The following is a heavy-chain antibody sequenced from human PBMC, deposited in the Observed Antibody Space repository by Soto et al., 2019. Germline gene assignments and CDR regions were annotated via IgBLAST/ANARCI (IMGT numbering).Heavy chain of an antibody. CDR2: ISGSGTTT. J-gene: IGHJ5*02. Sequence: GESLKISCAASGFTFSSYAMNWVRQAPGKGLEWVSAISGSGTTTYYADSVKGRFTISRDNSKNTLYLQMNSLRAEDTAVYYCAKDRDNWNDYSNWFDPWGQGTLVTVSS. D-gene: IGHD1-20*01. CDR3: AKDRDNWNDYSNWFDP. V-gene: IGHV3-23*01. CDR1: GFTFSSYA.